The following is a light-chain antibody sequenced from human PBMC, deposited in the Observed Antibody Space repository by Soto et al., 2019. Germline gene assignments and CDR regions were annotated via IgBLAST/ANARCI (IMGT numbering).Light chain of an antibody. Sequence: DIQMTQSPSSLSASVGDRVTITCRASQGISNYLAWYQQQPGKVPKLLIYVAATLQSGVPSRFSGSGSGTDITLTIISLQPEDVATYYCQNYNSAPWTFGQGTKVEIK. CDR2: VAA. CDR1: QGISNY. J-gene: IGKJ1*01. CDR3: QNYNSAPWT. V-gene: IGKV1-27*01.